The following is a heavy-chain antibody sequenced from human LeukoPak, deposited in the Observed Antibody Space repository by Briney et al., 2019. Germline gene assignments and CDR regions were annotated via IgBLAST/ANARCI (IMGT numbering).Heavy chain of an antibody. J-gene: IGHJ5*02. V-gene: IGHV6-1*01. CDR1: GDSVSNNRAA. Sequence: SQTLSLTCAISGDSVSNNRAAWNWIRQSPSRGLEWLGRTYYKSRWDNDYAVSVKSRITISPDTSKNQFSLQLNFVTPEDTAVYYCTRDATRTGWFDPWGQGTLVTVSS. D-gene: IGHD1-14*01. CDR3: TRDATRTGWFDP. CDR2: TYYKSRWDN.